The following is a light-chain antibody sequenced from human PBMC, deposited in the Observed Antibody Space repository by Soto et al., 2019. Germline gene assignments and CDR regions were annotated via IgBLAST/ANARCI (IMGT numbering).Light chain of an antibody. CDR2: GAS. CDR3: QQYNNWPPYT. CDR1: QSVSSN. J-gene: IGKJ2*01. Sequence: EIVMKQSPATLSVSTGERATLSCRASQSVSSNLAWYQQKPGQAPRLLIYGASTRATGIPARFSGSGSGTDFTLTISSLQSEDFAVYYCQQYNNWPPYTFGQGTKLEIK. V-gene: IGKV3-15*01.